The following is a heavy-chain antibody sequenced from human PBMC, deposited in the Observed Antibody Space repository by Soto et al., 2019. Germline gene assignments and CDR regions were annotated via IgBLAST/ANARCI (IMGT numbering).Heavy chain of an antibody. V-gene: IGHV3-30*03. D-gene: IGHD4-4*01. CDR3: AQYRTTGTQGLFYGLDV. CDR1: GFTFNGYG. CDR2: ISFDGSDK. Sequence: QMQLVESGGGVVQPGRSLRLSCVASGFTFNGYGMQWVRHAPGKGLEWVALISFDGSDKFYLDSVKGRFTLSRDNSKNTMFLQMDNLRSEDTALYYSAQYRTTGTQGLFYGLDVWGQGTTVTVSS. J-gene: IGHJ6*01.